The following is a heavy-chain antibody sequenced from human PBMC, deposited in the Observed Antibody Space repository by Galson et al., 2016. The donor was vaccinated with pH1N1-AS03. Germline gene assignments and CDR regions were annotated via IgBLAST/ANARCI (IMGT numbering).Heavy chain of an antibody. CDR2: IIPMLNIP. D-gene: IGHD2-15*01. CDR3: AKGYSATPSGTFDI. CDR1: GGTFNTYA. Sequence: SVKVSCKASGGTFNTYAISWVRQAPGQGLEWMGRIIPMLNIPDYAQKFQVRVTITADKSTNTAYMELTNLRSDDTALYYCAKGYSATPSGTFDIWGQGTMVTVPS. J-gene: IGHJ3*02. V-gene: IGHV1-69*04.